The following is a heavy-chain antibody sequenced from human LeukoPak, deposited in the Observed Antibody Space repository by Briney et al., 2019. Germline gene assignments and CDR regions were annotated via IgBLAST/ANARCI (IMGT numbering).Heavy chain of an antibody. V-gene: IGHV3-48*04. CDR1: GFTFTNYW. CDR3: VRASHIVVVTGIPQGYYYYMDV. CDR2: ISSSDSST. D-gene: IGHD2-21*02. Sequence: GGSLRLSCAASGFTFTNYWMNWVRQAPGKGLEWVSDISSSDSSTYYTDSVTGRFTISRDNAKSSLYLQMNSLRAEDTAVYYCVRASHIVVVTGIPQGYYYYMDVWGKGTTVTVSS. J-gene: IGHJ6*03.